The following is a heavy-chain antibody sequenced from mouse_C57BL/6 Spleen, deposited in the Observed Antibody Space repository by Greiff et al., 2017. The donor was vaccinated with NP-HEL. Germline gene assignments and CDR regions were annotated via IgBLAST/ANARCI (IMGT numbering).Heavy chain of an antibody. CDR3: TRGNWDVFFDY. CDR1: GFTFSSYA. J-gene: IGHJ2*01. V-gene: IGHV5-9-1*02. Sequence: EVKLVESGEGLVKPGGSLKLSCAASGFTFSSYAMSWVRRTPEKRLEWVAYISSGGDYIYYADTVKGRFTISRDNARNTLYLQMSSLKSEDTAMYYCTRGNWDVFFDYWGQGTTLTVSS. CDR2: ISSGGDYI. D-gene: IGHD4-1*01.